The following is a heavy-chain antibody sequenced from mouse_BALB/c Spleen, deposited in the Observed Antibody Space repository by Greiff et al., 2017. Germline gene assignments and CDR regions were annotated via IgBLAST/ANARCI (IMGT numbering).Heavy chain of an antibody. CDR1: GFTFSSYA. V-gene: IGHV5-9-3*01. CDR2: ISSGGSYT. J-gene: IGHJ2*01. D-gene: IGHD2-3*01. CDR3: ARHSPDGYFDY. Sequence: EVKLMESGGGLVKPGGSLKLSCAASGFTFSSYAMSWVRQTPEKRLEWVATISSGGSYTYYPDSVKGRFTISRDNAKNTLYLQMSSLRSEDTAMYYCARHSPDGYFDYWGQGTTLTVSS.